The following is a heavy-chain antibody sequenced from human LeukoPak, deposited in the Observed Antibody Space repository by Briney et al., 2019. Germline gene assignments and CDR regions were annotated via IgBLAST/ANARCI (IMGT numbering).Heavy chain of an antibody. V-gene: IGHV6-1*01. CDR1: GDSVSSNSAA. D-gene: IGHD6-13*01. Sequence: SQTLSLTCAISGDSVSSNSAAWNWIRQSPARGLEWLGRTYYRSKWYNDYAVSVKSRITINPDTSKNQFSLQLNSVTPEGTAVYYCARDRVPNETGYSSSWYGWFDPWGQGTLVTVSS. CDR3: ARDRVPNETGYSSSWYGWFDP. J-gene: IGHJ5*02. CDR2: TYYRSKWYN.